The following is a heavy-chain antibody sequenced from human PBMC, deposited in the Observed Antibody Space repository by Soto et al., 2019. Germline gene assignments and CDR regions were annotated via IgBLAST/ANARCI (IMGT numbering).Heavy chain of an antibody. CDR1: GTIFSSYT. V-gene: IGHV1-69*08. D-gene: IGHD3-16*01. Sequence: QVQLVQSGAEVKKPGSSVRVSCKASGTIFSSYTISWVRQAPGQGLEWMGRIIPILGETNSAQKFQGRVTLTADKPTNIAYMQLNSLRLEDTAVYYCARGLGGRMDDWGQGTTVTVSS. CDR2: IIPILGET. CDR3: ARGLGGRMDD. J-gene: IGHJ6*02.